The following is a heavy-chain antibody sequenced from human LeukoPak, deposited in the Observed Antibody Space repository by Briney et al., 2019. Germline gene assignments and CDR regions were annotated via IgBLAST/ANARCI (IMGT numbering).Heavy chain of an antibody. D-gene: IGHD2-2*01. J-gene: IGHJ6*02. V-gene: IGHV3-23*01. CDR2: ISGSGGST. Sequence: GGSLRLSCAASGFTFSSYAMSWVRQAPGKGLEWVSAISGSGGSTYYADSVKGRFTISRDNSKNTLYLQMNSLKAEDTAVYYCAGEDIVVVPAAAQYYYYGMDLWGQGTTVTVSS. CDR1: GFTFSSYA. CDR3: AGEDIVVVPAAAQYYYYGMDL.